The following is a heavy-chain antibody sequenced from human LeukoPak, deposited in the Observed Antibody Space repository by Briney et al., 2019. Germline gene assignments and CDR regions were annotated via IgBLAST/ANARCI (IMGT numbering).Heavy chain of an antibody. CDR3: ARSGYYGSGSYSDY. D-gene: IGHD3-10*01. CDR2: ISSSGSTI. Sequence: GGSLRLSCAASGFTFSNYEMNWVRQAPGKGLEWVSYISSSGSTIYYADSVKGRFTISRDNAKNSLYLQMNSLRAEDTALYYCARSGYYGSGSYSDYWGQGTLVTVSS. J-gene: IGHJ4*02. V-gene: IGHV3-48*03. CDR1: GFTFSNYE.